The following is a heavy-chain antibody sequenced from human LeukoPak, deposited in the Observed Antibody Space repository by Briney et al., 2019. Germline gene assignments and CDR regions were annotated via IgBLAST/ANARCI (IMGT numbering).Heavy chain of an antibody. CDR2: VHYTGTT. CDR1: GTSISSHY. CDR3: ARLLAATNFYYYMDV. D-gene: IGHD2-15*01. Sequence: SETLSLTCSVSGTSISSHYWSWIRQPPEKGLEFIGYVHYTGTTNYNPSLKGRVTMSVDTSKNQFSLNLSSVTAADTAVYYCARLLAATNFYYYMDVWGKETTVTVSS. V-gene: IGHV4-59*11. J-gene: IGHJ6*03.